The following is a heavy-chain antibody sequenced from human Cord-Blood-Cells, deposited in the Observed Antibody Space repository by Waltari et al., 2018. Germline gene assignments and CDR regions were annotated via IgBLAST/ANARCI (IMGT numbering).Heavy chain of an antibody. CDR3: ARVQGPYYYGMDV. D-gene: IGHD4-4*01. J-gene: IGHJ6*02. Sequence: QVQLVQSGAEVKKPGASVKVSCKASGYTFTGYYMHWVRQAPGQGLEWMGWITPNSGGTNYAQKFQGRVTRTRDTSGRTAYMELSRLRSDDTAVYYCARVQGPYYYGMDVWGQGTTVTVSS. CDR1: GYTFTGYY. CDR2: ITPNSGGT. V-gene: IGHV1-2*02.